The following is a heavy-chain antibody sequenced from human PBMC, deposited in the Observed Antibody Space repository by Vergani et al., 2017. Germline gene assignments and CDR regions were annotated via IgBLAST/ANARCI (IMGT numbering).Heavy chain of an antibody. CDR3: ARGFYDFWSGYSGYYYMDV. CDR1: GFSISSGYY. J-gene: IGHJ6*03. D-gene: IGHD3-3*01. V-gene: IGHV4-38-2*01. CDR2: ISHRGST. Sequence: QVQLQESGPGLVKPSETLSLTCAVSGFSISSGYYWGWIRQPPGKGLEWIGSISHRGSTYYNPSLKSRVTISLDTSKNQFSLKLSSVTAADTAVYYCARGFYDFWSGYSGYYYMDVWGKGTTVTVS.